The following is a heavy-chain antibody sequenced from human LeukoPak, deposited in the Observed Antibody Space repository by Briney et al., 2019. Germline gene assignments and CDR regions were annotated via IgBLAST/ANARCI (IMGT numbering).Heavy chain of an antibody. CDR1: GFTFSSYE. D-gene: IGHD1-26*01. CDR2: ISSSGSTI. J-gene: IGHJ6*03. V-gene: IGHV3-48*03. Sequence: GGSLRLSCAASGFTFSSYEMNWVRQAPGKGLEWVSYISSSGSTIYYADSVKGRFTISRDNSKNTLYLQMNSLRVEDTAVYYCARDPYSGTYGNTYYYYMDVWGKGTTVTISS. CDR3: ARDPYSGTYGNTYYYYMDV.